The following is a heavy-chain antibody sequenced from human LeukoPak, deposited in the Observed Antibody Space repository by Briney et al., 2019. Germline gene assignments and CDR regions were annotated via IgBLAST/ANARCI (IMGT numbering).Heavy chain of an antibody. CDR1: GFTFSSYW. Sequence: GGSLRLSCAASGFTFSSYWMHWVRQAPGKGLVWVSRINSDGSSTSYADSVKGRFTISRDNAKNSLYLQMNSLRAEDTAVYYCAKGAYYYGSGSYYYYYYYYYMDVWGKGTTVTISS. CDR3: AKGAYYYGSGSYYYYYYYYYMDV. V-gene: IGHV3-74*01. CDR2: INSDGSST. J-gene: IGHJ6*03. D-gene: IGHD3-10*01.